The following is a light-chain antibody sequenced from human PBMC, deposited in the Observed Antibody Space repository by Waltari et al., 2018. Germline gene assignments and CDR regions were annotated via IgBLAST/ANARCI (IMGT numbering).Light chain of an antibody. CDR2: EVS. Sequence: DIVLTQILHPLSVTPGQPASTSCTSSQTFLHMDGKTYSYWYLQKQAPPPQPLIFEVSHRFSGVPDRFSGSGSGTDFTLKISRVEAEDVGVYYCMQSIQLPLTFGQGTKVEIK. J-gene: IGKJ1*01. CDR3: MQSIQLPLT. CDR1: QTFLHMDGKTY. V-gene: IGKV2D-29*01.